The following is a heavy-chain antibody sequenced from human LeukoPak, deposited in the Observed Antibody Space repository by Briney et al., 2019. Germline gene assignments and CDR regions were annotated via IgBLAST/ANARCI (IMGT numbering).Heavy chain of an antibody. CDR1: GGSISSSSYY. CDR3: ARVWPIIGAAAQRNWFDP. V-gene: IGHV4-39*07. J-gene: IGHJ5*02. Sequence: SETLSLTCTVSGGSISSSSYYWGWIRQPPGKGLEWIGSIYYSGSTYYNPSLKSRVTISVDTSKNQFSLKLRSVTAADTAVYYCARVWPIIGAAAQRNWFDPWGQGTLVTVSS. D-gene: IGHD6-13*01. CDR2: IYYSGST.